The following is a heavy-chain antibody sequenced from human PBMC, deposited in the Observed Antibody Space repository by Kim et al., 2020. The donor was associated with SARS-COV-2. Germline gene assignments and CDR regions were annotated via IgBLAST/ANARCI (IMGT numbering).Heavy chain of an antibody. CDR1: GITFSSDA. CDR3: ARVLAEDYYLDYYGMDV. V-gene: IGHV3-30-3*01. CDR2: ISHDGSNK. J-gene: IGHJ6*02. Sequence: GGSLRLSCAASGITFSSDAMHWVRQAPGKGLEWVAVISHDGSNKYYADSVKGRFTMSRDNSKNTLYLQMNSLRAEDTAVYYCARVLAEDYYLDYYGMDVWGQGTMVTVSS. D-gene: IGHD3-22*01.